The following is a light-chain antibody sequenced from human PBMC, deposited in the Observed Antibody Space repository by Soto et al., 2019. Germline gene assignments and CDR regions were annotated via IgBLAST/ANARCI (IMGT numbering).Light chain of an antibody. V-gene: IGKV3-20*01. J-gene: IGKJ5*01. CDR1: QSISSY. Sequence: DIVLTQSPGSLCLSLGERATLXCRASQSISSYLDWYQQTPGHAPRLLIYDASIMASGSPDRFSGSGSGTDFTLTIDGREPEDFAVYYCQQYGCTPITFGQGTRLEIK. CDR2: DAS. CDR3: QQYGCTPIT.